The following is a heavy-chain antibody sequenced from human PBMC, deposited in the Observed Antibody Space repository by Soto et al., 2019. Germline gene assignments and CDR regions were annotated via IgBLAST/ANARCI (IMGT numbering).Heavy chain of an antibody. Sequence: QVQLQESGPGLVKPSQTLSLTCTVSGGSISSGGYYWSWIRQHPGKGLEWIGYIYYSGSTYYNPSLKSRVTISVDTSKNQFSLKLSSVTAADTAVYYCARDRAHGYCSSTGCPGYFDYWGQGTLVTVSS. D-gene: IGHD2-2*01. V-gene: IGHV4-31*03. CDR2: IYYSGST. CDR1: GGSISSGGYY. J-gene: IGHJ4*02. CDR3: ARDRAHGYCSSTGCPGYFDY.